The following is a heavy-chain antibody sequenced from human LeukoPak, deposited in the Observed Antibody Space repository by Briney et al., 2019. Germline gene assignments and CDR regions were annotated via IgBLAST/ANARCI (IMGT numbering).Heavy chain of an antibody. Sequence: PGGSLRLSCAASGFTVSSNYMSWVRQDPGKVLEWVSVIYSGGSTYYADSVKGRFTISRDNSKNTLYLQMNSLRAEDTAVYYCAAITMVRGWVFDYWGQGTLVTVSS. CDR1: GFTVSSNY. CDR3: AAITMVRGWVFDY. D-gene: IGHD3-10*01. V-gene: IGHV3-66*01. CDR2: IYSGGST. J-gene: IGHJ4*02.